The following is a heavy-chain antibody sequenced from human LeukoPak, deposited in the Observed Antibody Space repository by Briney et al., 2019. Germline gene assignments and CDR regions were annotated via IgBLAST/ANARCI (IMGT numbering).Heavy chain of an antibody. J-gene: IGHJ4*02. CDR1: GASISNYY. Sequence: PSETLSLTCTLPGASISNYYWSWIRQPPGKGLECIGYVSYSGRTNHNPSLKSRVTVSADTSKNQFSLKLTSVTAADTALYYCARQERGAENLDYWGQGTLVTVSS. D-gene: IGHD1-1*01. CDR2: VSYSGRT. V-gene: IGHV4-59*08. CDR3: ARQERGAENLDY.